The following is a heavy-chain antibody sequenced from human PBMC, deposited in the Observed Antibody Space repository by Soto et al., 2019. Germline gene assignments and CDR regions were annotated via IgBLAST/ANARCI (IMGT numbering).Heavy chain of an antibody. J-gene: IGHJ6*02. D-gene: IGHD1-26*01. CDR3: ASHSGSSPEGRYYYGVDV. Sequence: GASVKVSRKASGGTFSSYAISWVRQAPGQGLEWMGGIIPIFGTADYAQKFQGRVTITADESTSTAYMELSSLRSEDTAVYYCASHSGSSPEGRYYYGVDVWGQGTTVTVSS. CDR1: GGTFSSYA. V-gene: IGHV1-69*13. CDR2: IIPIFGTA.